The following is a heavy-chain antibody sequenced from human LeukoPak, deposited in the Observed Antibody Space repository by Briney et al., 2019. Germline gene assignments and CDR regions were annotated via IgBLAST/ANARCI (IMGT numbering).Heavy chain of an antibody. CDR3: VSGSLFVY. D-gene: IGHD1-26*01. Sequence: SETLSLTCTVSGGSINSGSYYWSWIRQPAGKGLEWIGRIYTGGNTNYNPSLKSRVTISVDTSKNQFSLKLSSLTAADTAVYYCVSGSLFVYWGQGTLVTVSS. V-gene: IGHV4-61*02. J-gene: IGHJ4*02. CDR1: GGSINSGSYY. CDR2: IYTGGNT.